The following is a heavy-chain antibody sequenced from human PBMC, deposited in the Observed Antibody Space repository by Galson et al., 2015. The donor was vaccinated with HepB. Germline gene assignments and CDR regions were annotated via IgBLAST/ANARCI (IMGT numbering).Heavy chain of an antibody. CDR3: ARYVYSSGWYDSSAFDI. D-gene: IGHD6-19*01. Sequence: SLRLSCAASGFTFSSYWMSWVRQAPGKGLEWVANIKQDGSEKYYVDSVKGRFTISRDNAKNSLYLQMNSLRAEDTAVYYCARYVYSSGWYDSSAFDIWGQGTMVTVSS. V-gene: IGHV3-7*03. CDR2: IKQDGSEK. CDR1: GFTFSSYW. J-gene: IGHJ3*02.